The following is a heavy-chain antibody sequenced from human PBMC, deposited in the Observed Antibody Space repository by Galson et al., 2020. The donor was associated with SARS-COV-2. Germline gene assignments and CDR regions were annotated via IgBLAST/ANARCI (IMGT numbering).Heavy chain of an antibody. D-gene: IGHD4-17*01. V-gene: IGHV4-30-2*01. J-gene: IGHJ3*02. CDR3: ARLHYGEYAPEAFDI. CDR1: GTSISSGSYS. CDR2: IPHRGGP. Sequence: SETLSLTCAVSGTSISSGSYSWNWIRHPPGKGLEWMGYIPHRGGPYYNPSLKSRVTISGDRSKNQFSLRLSSVTAADTAVYYCARLHYGEYAPEAFDIWGPGTRVTVAS.